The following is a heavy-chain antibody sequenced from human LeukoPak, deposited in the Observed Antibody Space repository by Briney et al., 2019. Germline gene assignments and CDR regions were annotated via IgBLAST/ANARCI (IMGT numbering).Heavy chain of an antibody. Sequence: PGRSLRLSWAAAGFTFSREGMHWVRQATGKRLHWVAGIRYDGTNKYYADSVKGRFSMSRDNSKNTLYLQMTSLRAEDTAVYYCAKSTGEQLYFRDFDYWGQGTLVTVAS. J-gene: IGHJ4*02. CDR1: GFTFSREG. D-gene: IGHD1/OR15-1a*01. CDR3: AKSTGEQLYFRDFDY. V-gene: IGHV3-30*02. CDR2: IRYDGTNK.